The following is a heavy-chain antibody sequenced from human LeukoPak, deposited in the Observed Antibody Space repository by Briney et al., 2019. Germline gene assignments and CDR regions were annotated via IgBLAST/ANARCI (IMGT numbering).Heavy chain of an antibody. CDR2: ITWNSGTI. J-gene: IGHJ3*02. CDR3: AKDVTGTGAFDI. D-gene: IGHD1-7*01. V-gene: IGHV3-9*01. Sequence: GRSLRLSCAASGFTFDDYAMHSVRQGPGKGLEWVSGITWNSGTIGYADSVKGRFTISRDNAKNSLYLQMNSLRAEDTALYYCAKDVTGTGAFDIWGQGTMVTVSS. CDR1: GFTFDDYA.